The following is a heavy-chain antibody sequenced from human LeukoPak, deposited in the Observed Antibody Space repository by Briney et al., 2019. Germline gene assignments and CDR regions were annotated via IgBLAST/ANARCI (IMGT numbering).Heavy chain of an antibody. CDR1: GFTFSSYG. Sequence: GGSLRLSCAASGFTFSSYGMHWVRQAPGKGLEWVAVIWYDGSNKYYADSVKGRFTISRDNSKNTLYLQMNSLRAEDTAVYYCARERYCSGGSCYQENAFDIWGQGTMVTVSS. CDR2: IWYDGSNK. CDR3: ARERYCSGGSCYQENAFDI. V-gene: IGHV3-30*19. J-gene: IGHJ3*02. D-gene: IGHD2-15*01.